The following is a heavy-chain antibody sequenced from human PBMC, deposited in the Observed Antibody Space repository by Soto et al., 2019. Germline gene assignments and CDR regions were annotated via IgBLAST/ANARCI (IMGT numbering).Heavy chain of an antibody. Sequence: PGESLKISCKCSGGHFTSYWIGWVRQMPGKGLEWMGIIYPGDSDTRYSPSFQGQVTISADKSISTAYLQWSSLKASDTAMYYCARPYYYDTTSFDYWGQGTLVTVSS. V-gene: IGHV5-51*01. CDR1: GGHFTSYW. CDR2: IYPGDSDT. J-gene: IGHJ4*02. CDR3: ARPYYYDTTSFDY. D-gene: IGHD3-22*01.